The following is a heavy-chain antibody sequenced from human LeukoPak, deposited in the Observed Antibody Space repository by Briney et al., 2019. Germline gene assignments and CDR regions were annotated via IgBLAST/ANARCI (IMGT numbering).Heavy chain of an antibody. CDR1: GGSFSGYY. CDR3: ARVMVRGVIITR. Sequence: SETLSLTCAVYGGSFSGYYWSCIRQPPGKGLEWIGEINHSGRTNYNPSLKSRVTISVDTSKNQFSLKLSSVTAADTAVYYCARVMVRGVIITRWGQGTLVTVSS. V-gene: IGHV4-34*01. CDR2: INHSGRT. J-gene: IGHJ4*02. D-gene: IGHD3-10*01.